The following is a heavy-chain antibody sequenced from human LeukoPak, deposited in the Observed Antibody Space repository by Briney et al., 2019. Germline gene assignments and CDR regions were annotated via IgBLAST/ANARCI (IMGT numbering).Heavy chain of an antibody. CDR1: GFTFSSHA. D-gene: IGHD2-2*01. V-gene: IGHV3-23*01. CDR3: EKDPNASPRRGSCDY. J-gene: IGHJ4*02. CDR2: ISGSGGST. Sequence: GGSLRLSCAASGFTFSSHAMSWVRQAPGKGLEWVSAISGSGGSTYYADSVKGRFTISRDNSKNTLYLQMNSLRAEDTAVYYCEKDPNASPRRGSCDYWGQGTRVTVSS.